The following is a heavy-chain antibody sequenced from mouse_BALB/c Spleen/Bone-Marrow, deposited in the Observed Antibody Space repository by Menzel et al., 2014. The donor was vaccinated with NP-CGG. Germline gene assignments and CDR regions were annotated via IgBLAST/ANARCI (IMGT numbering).Heavy chain of an antibody. J-gene: IGHJ1*01. CDR3: ATMITDWYFDV. V-gene: IGHV14-3*02. CDR2: IDPANGNT. CDR1: GFNIKDTY. Sequence: EVQLQQSGAELMKPGASVKLSCTASGFNIKDTYMHWVKQRPEQGLEWIGRIDPANGNTKYDSKFQGKATITADTSSNTAYLQLSSLTSEDTAVYYCATMITDWYFDVWGAGTTVTVSS. D-gene: IGHD2-4*01.